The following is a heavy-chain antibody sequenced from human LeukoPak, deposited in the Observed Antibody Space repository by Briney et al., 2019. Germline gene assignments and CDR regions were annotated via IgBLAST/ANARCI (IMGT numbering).Heavy chain of an antibody. D-gene: IGHD6-13*01. CDR1: GFTFSSYW. V-gene: IGHV3-74*01. CDR3: AREPRIAAAGIYAFDI. J-gene: IGHJ3*02. Sequence: GGSLRLSCAASGFTFSSYWMHWVRQAPGKGLVWVSRINSDGSSTSYADSVKGRFTISRDNAKNTLYLQMNSLRAEDTAVYYCAREPRIAAAGIYAFDIWGQGTMVTVSS. CDR2: INSDGSST.